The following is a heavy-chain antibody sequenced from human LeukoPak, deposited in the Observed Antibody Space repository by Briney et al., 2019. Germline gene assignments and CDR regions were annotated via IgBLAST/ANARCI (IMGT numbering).Heavy chain of an antibody. J-gene: IGHJ4*02. CDR1: GYTFTSHY. CDR2: INPSAGST. CDR3: ARSDYYGSGSFDY. D-gene: IGHD3-10*01. Sequence: ASVKVSCKASGYTFTSHYIHWVRQAPGQGLELMGIINPSAGSTDYAQTFQGRVTLTRDTSTSTVYMELSSLRSEDTAVYYCARSDYYGSGSFDYWGQGTLVTVSS. V-gene: IGHV1-46*01.